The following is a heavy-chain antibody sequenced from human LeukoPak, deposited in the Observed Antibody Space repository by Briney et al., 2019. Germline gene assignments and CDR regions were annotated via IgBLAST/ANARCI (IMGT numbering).Heavy chain of an antibody. J-gene: IGHJ6*02. CDR2: IYYSGST. Sequence: SETLSLTCTVSGGSISSYYWSWTRQPPGKGLEWIGYIYYSGSTNYNPSLKSRVTISVDTSKNQFSLKLSSVTAADTAVYYCARFPNTYYDFWSGSQYYYYGMDVWGQGTTVTVSS. CDR1: GGSISSYY. CDR3: ARFPNTYYDFWSGSQYYYYGMDV. D-gene: IGHD3-3*01. V-gene: IGHV4-59*01.